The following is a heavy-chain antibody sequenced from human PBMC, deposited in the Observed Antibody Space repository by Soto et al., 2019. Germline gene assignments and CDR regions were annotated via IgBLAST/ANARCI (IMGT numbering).Heavy chain of an antibody. D-gene: IGHD3-16*01. Sequence: ASVKVSCKASGYTFTSYAMHWVRQAPGQRLEWMGWINAGNGNTKYSQKFQGRVTITRDTSASTAYMELSSLRSEDTAVYYCAREGEWPAVYYGMDVWGQGTTVTVSS. CDR1: GYTFTSYA. CDR2: INAGNGNT. V-gene: IGHV1-3*01. CDR3: AREGEWPAVYYGMDV. J-gene: IGHJ6*02.